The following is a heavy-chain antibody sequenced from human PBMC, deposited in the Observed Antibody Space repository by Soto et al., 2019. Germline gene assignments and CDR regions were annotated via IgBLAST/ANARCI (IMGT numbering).Heavy chain of an antibody. Sequence: GGSLRLSCAACGFTFDDYGMGWVRQAPGKGLEWVSGINWNGGSTGYADSVKGRFTISADIAENSVILQMNSLRDEDSAVYFCVRDRDLYRDMFHADLWGQGTLVTVSS. CDR3: VRDRDLYRDMFHADL. CDR2: INWNGGST. V-gene: IGHV3-20*04. D-gene: IGHD3-10*02. J-gene: IGHJ4*01. CDR1: GFTFDDYG.